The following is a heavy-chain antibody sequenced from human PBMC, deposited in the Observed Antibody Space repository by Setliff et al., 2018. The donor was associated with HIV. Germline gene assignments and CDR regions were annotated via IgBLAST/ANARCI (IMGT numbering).Heavy chain of an antibody. J-gene: IGHJ6*03. CDR3: TRHLVTAIQGSYYMDV. D-gene: IGHD2-21*02. CDR1: GFTFSGSA. Sequence: GGSLRLSCVTSGFTFSGSAMHWVRQASGKGLEWVGRIRSKANSYATAYAASVKGRFTISRDDSKNTAYLQMNSLKTEDTAVYYCTRHLVTAIQGSYYMDVWGKGTTVTVSS. CDR2: IRSKANSYAT. V-gene: IGHV3-73*01.